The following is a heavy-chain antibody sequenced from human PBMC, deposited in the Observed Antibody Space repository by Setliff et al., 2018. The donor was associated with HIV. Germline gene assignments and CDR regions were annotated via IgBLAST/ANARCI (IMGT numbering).Heavy chain of an antibody. J-gene: IGHJ5*02. CDR2: ITGGGDHT. CDR1: GFTFSSYA. Sequence: GGSLRLSCASSGFTFSSYAMNWVRQAPGKGLEWVSAITGGGDHTYYADSVKGRFTISRDNAKNSLYLQMNSLRAEDTALYYCAKDIIPAGLFHDLWGQGTLVTVSS. V-gene: IGHV3-23*01. D-gene: IGHD2-2*01. CDR3: AKDIIPAGLFHDL.